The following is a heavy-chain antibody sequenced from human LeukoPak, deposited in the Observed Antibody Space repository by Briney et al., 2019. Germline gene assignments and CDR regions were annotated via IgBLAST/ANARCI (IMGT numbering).Heavy chain of an antibody. Sequence: GGSLRLSCAASGFTFSSYAMGWVRQAPGKGLEWVSYISSSGSTIYYADSVKGRFTISRDNAKNSLYLQMNSLRAEDTAVYYCARAWIVLRYFNWLSWFDPWGQGTLVTVSS. CDR1: GFTFSSYA. J-gene: IGHJ5*02. V-gene: IGHV3-48*04. D-gene: IGHD3-9*01. CDR2: ISSSGSTI. CDR3: ARAWIVLRYFNWLSWFDP.